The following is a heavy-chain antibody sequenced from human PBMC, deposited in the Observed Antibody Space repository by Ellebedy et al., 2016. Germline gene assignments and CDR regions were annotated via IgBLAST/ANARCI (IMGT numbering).Heavy chain of an antibody. CDR1: GFTFSDYY. D-gene: IGHD3-10*01. CDR2: ISSSSSYT. CDR3: ARASANIFGYYGSGSYYGMDV. V-gene: IGHV3-11*05. Sequence: GGSLRLXXAASGFTFSDYYMSWIRQAPEKGLEWVSYISSSSSYTNYADSVKGRFTISRDNAKNSLYLQMNSLRAEDTAVYYCARASANIFGYYGSGSYYGMDVWGQGTTVTVSS. J-gene: IGHJ6*02.